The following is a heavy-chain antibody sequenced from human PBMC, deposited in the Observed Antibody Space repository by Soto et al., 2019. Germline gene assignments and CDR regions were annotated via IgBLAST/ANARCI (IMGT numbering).Heavy chain of an antibody. D-gene: IGHD6-13*01. CDR3: ARVPLTPYSSSWYSAY. Sequence: ASVKVSCKASGYTFTSYGISWVRQAPGQGLEWMGWISAYNGNTNYAQKLQGRVTMTTDTSTSTAYMELRSLRSDDTAVYYCARVPLTPYSSSWYSAYWGQGTLVTVSS. J-gene: IGHJ4*02. V-gene: IGHV1-18*01. CDR1: GYTFTSYG. CDR2: ISAYNGNT.